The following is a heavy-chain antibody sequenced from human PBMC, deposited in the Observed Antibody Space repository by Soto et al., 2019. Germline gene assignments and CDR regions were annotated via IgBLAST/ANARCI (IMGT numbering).Heavy chain of an antibody. CDR2: INDSGNI. CDR1: GGSSSGYQ. CDR3: ARGLILWFGELSRRGGYYYYMDV. V-gene: IGHV4-34*02. Sequence: QVQLQQWGAGLLKPSETLSLTCAAYGGSSSGYQWTWTRKTPAKGLEWSGEINDSGNINYNPSLKSRVTILVDTAKKQISLRLRSVTAADTAVYYCARGLILWFGELSRRGGYYYYMDVWGKGTTVTVSS. D-gene: IGHD3-10*01. J-gene: IGHJ6*03.